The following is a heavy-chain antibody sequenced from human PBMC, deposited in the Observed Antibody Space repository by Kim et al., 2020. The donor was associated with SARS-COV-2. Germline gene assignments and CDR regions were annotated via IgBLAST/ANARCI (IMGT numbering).Heavy chain of an antibody. J-gene: IGHJ3*02. CDR1: GGTFSNYA. Sequence: SVKVSCKASGGTFSNYAISWVRQAPGQGLEWMGRIIPILGIANYAQKFQGRVTITADKSTSTAYMELSSLRSEDTAVYYCARDLTMIVVVLSHGAFDIWGQGTMVTVSS. V-gene: IGHV1-69*04. D-gene: IGHD3-22*01. CDR3: ARDLTMIVVVLSHGAFDI. CDR2: IIPILGIA.